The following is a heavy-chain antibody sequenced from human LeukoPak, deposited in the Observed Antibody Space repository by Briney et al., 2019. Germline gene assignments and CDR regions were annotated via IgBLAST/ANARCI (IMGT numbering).Heavy chain of an antibody. CDR2: INHSGST. J-gene: IGHJ5*02. CDR1: GGSISSSSYY. Sequence: PSETLSLTCTVSGGSISSSSYYWGWIRQPPGKGLEWIGEINHSGSTNYNPSLKSRVTISVDTSKNQFSLKLSSVTAADTAVYYCARLGSRSPWGQGTLVTVSS. V-gene: IGHV4-39*07. CDR3: ARLGSRSP. D-gene: IGHD6-13*01.